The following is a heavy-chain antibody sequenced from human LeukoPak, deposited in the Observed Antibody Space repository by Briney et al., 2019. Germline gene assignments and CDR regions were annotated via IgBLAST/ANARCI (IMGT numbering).Heavy chain of an antibody. Sequence: SETLSLTCTVSGGSFSSYYWSWIRQPPGKGLEWIEYIYYSGSTDYNPSLKSRVTISLDTSKNQFSLKLSSVTAADTAVYYCVRAVGPVGGYDSPWGQGTLVTVSS. CDR3: VRAVGPVGGYDSP. CDR2: IYYSGST. J-gene: IGHJ5*02. D-gene: IGHD5-12*01. V-gene: IGHV4-59*01. CDR1: GGSFSSYY.